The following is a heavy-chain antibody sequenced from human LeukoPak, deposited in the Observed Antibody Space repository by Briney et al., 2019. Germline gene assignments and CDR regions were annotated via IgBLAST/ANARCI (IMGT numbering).Heavy chain of an antibody. CDR2: ISGDGGST. CDR3: AKANGWFGELLAGAFDI. CDR1: GFTFDDYA. Sequence: AGGSLRLSCAASGFTFDDYAMHWVRQAPGKGLEWVSLISGDGGSTYYADSVKGRFTISRDNSKNSLYLQMNSLRTEDTALYYCAKANGWFGELLAGAFDIWGQGTMVTVSS. J-gene: IGHJ3*02. V-gene: IGHV3-43*02. D-gene: IGHD3-10*01.